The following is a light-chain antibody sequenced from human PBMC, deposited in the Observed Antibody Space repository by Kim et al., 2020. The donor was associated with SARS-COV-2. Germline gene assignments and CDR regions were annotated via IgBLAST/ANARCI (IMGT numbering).Light chain of an antibody. Sequence: VNIPYNENGSNIGDTNYVVHWYQQLPGTTPKLLIYDNKYRPSGVPDRFSGSKSGTSASLAITGLQAEDEADYYCQSYDSGLSAWVFGGGTRLTV. CDR3: QSYDSGLSAWV. CDR2: DNK. V-gene: IGLV1-40*01. CDR1: GSNIGDTNYV. J-gene: IGLJ3*02.